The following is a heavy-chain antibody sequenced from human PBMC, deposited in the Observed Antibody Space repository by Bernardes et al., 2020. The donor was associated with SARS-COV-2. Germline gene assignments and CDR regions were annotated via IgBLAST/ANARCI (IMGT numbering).Heavy chain of an antibody. J-gene: IGHJ3*02. CDR1: GGSISSHTYC. V-gene: IGHV4-39*01. CDR3: ARHNFPQAGGGTFDI. Sequence: SETLSLTCSVSGGSISSHTYCWGWIRQPPGKGLEWIGSLCYSGITSNNPSLTSRVTISVDTAKNQLSLKLSLVTAADTAVYYCARHNFPQAGGGTFDIWGQGTMVTVSS. D-gene: IGHD3-10*01. CDR2: LCYSGIT.